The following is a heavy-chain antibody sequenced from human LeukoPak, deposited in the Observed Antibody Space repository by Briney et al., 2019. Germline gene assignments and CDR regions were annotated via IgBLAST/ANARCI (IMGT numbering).Heavy chain of an antibody. V-gene: IGHV3-23*01. J-gene: IGHJ4*02. CDR1: GFTFSNYA. CDR3: AKAFGYNSGWRFDY. CDR2: ISVGGDST. D-gene: IGHD6-19*01. Sequence: GGSLRLSCAASGFTFSNYAMRWVREAPGKGLEWGSAISVGGDSTYYADSVKGRFTISRDSSKNSLYLRVNSLRAEDTAVYYCAKAFGYNSGWRFDYWGQGALVTVSS.